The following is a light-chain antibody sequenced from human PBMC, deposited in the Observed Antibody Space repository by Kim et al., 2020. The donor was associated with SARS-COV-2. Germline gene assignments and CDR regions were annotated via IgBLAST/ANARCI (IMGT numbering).Light chain of an antibody. CDR2: KNY. V-gene: IGLV1-47*01. CDR3: ASWDDTLSGDVV. CDR1: SSNIGSNY. J-gene: IGLJ2*01. Sequence: QRVTISCSGSSSNIGSNYVYWYQQFSGAAPKLLIYKNYQRPSGVPDRFSGSKSGTSASLAISGLRSEDEADYYCASWDDTLSGDVVFGGGTKLTVL.